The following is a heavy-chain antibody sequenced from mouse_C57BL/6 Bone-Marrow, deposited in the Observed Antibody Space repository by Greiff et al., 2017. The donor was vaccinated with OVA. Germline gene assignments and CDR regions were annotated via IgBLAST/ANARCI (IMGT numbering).Heavy chain of an antibody. D-gene: IGHD1-1*01. J-gene: IGHJ1*03. CDR3: ARWRSSYWYFDV. V-gene: IGHV1-52*01. Sequence: QVQLQQPGAELVRPGSSVKLSCKASGYTFTSYWMHWVKQRPIQGLEWIGNIDPSDSETPYNQKFKDKATLTVDKSSSTAYMQLSSLTSEDSAVYYCARWRSSYWYFDVWGTGTTVTVSS. CDR2: IDPSDSET. CDR1: GYTFTSYW.